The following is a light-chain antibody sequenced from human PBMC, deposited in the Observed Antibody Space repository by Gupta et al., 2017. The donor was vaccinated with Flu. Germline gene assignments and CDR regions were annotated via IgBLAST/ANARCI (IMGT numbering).Light chain of an antibody. CDR3: QAWDNNAWV. CDR1: RLGDKY. Sequence: TCSGNRLGDKYTSWYRQKPGQSPVLIIYQDNKPPSGISERVSGSNSGSTATLTISGTQAMDEADYYCQAWDNNAWVFGGRTRLTVL. J-gene: IGLJ3*02. V-gene: IGLV3-1*01. CDR2: QDN.